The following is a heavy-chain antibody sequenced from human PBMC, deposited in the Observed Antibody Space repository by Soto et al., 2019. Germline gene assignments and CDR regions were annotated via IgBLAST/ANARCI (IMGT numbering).Heavy chain of an antibody. CDR3: AADYTLYYFDY. D-gene: IGHD4-4*01. Sequence: SETLSLTCTVSGGSISSGGYYWSWIRQHPGKGLEWIGYIYYSGSTYYNPSLKSRVTISVDTSKNQFSLKLSSVTAADTAMYYCAADYTLYYFDYWGQGTLVTISS. CDR1: GGSISSGGYY. CDR2: IYYSGST. J-gene: IGHJ4*02. V-gene: IGHV4-31*03.